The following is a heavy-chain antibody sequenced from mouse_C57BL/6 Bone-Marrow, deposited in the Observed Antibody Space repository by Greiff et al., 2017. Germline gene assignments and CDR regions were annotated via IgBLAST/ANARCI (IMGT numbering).Heavy chain of an antibody. CDR2: IYPSDSET. V-gene: IGHV1-61*01. CDR3: ALVAEYYFDY. D-gene: IGHD1-1*01. Sequence: QVQLQQPGAELVRPGSSVKLSCKASGYTFTSYWMDWVKQRPGQGLEWIGNIYPSDSETHYNQKFKDKATLTVDKSSSTAYMQLSSLTSEDSAVYYCALVAEYYFDYWGQGTTLTVSS. J-gene: IGHJ2*01. CDR1: GYTFTSYW.